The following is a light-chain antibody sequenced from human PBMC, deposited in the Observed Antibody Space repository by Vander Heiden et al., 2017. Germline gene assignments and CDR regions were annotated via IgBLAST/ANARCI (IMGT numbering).Light chain of an antibody. CDR1: SLRSYY. Sequence: TLRITCQGDSLRSYYASWYQQKPGQAPVLVIYGKNNRPSGIPDRFSGSSSGKTASLTITGAQAEDEADYYCNSRDSSGNQLVLDGGTKLTVL. J-gene: IGLJ2*01. CDR2: GKN. CDR3: NSRDSSGNQLV. V-gene: IGLV3-19*01.